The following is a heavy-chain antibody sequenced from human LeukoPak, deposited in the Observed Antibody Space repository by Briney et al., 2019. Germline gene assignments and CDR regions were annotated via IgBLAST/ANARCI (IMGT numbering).Heavy chain of an antibody. CDR2: IFYSGST. CDR3: AREGWGSSWSHDACDI. CDR1: SGSISTSNYY. J-gene: IGHJ3*02. D-gene: IGHD6-13*01. Sequence: SETLSLTCTVSSGSISTSNYYWGWVRQPPGKALEWIGNIFYSGSTYYSPSLKSRVTISLDTSRNQFSLKLNSVTAADTAVYYCAREGWGSSWSHDACDIWGQGTRVTVSS. V-gene: IGHV4-39*07.